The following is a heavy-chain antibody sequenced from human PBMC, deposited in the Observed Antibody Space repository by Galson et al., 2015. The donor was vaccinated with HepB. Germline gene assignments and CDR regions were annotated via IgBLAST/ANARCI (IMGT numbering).Heavy chain of an antibody. CDR2: VAWENNK. D-gene: IGHD6-19*01. V-gene: IGHV2-70*11. CDR3: ARNKQWLVPNYYYYYGMDV. CDR1: GFSLSTKGMC. J-gene: IGHJ6*02. Sequence: PALVKPTQTLTLTCTFSGFSLSTKGMCVSWIRQPPGKALEFLARVAWENNKYYSTSLKTRLTVSRDTSKNQVVLTMNNMDPVDTAPYFWARNKQWLVPNYYYYYGMDVWGQGTTVTVSS.